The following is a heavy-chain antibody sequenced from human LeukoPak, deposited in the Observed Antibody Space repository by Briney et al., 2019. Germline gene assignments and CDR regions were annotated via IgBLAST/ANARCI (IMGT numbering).Heavy chain of an antibody. D-gene: IGHD3-9*01. CDR3: ARAQTPGGGYFAFDY. V-gene: IGHV1-2*02. J-gene: IGHJ4*02. CDR2: INPKSGVT. CDR1: GYTFTVYY. Sequence: ASVKVSSKASGYTFTVYYMHWVRQGPGQGVEWMGGINPKSGVTKYTQKFQGRVTITRDTTISTAFMVLRTDDRAVFFCARAQTPGGGYFAFDYWGQGTLVAVSS.